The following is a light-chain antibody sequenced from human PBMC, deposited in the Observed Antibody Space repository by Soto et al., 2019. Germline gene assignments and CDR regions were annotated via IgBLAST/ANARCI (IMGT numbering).Light chain of an antibody. CDR3: QHYKDYSWT. CDR1: QSISRW. CDR2: TTS. J-gene: IGKJ1*01. Sequence: DIHLTQSPSTLSASVGDRITITCQASQSISRWLAWHQQKPGKAPKLLIYTTSSLESGVPSRFSGSGSGTEFTLTISSLQPDDFATYYCQHYKDYSWTFGQGTKVEIK. V-gene: IGKV1-5*03.